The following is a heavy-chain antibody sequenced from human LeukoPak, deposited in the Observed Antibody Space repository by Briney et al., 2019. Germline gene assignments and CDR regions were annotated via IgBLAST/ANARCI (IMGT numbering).Heavy chain of an antibody. CDR2: INPSGGST. D-gene: IGHD3-22*01. CDR3: ARGADSSGYYDWFDP. J-gene: IGHJ5*02. V-gene: IGHV1-46*01. Sequence: ASVKVSCKASGGTFSSYAISWVRQAPGQGLEWMGIINPSGGSTSYAQKFQGRVTMTRDTSTSTVYMELSSLRSEDTAVYYCARGADSSGYYDWFDPWGQGTLVTVSS. CDR1: GGTFSSYA.